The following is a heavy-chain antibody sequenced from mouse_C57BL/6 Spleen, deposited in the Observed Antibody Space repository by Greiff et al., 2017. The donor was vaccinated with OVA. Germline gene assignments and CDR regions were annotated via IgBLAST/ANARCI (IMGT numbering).Heavy chain of an antibody. J-gene: IGHJ2*01. CDR2: IDPSDSET. D-gene: IGHD3-2*02. CDR1: GYTFTSYW. CDR3: ARSGGSSGYSDY. V-gene: IGHV1-52*01. Sequence: QVQLQQPGAELVRPGSSVKLSCKASGYTFTSYWMHWVKQRPIQGLEWIGNIDPSDSETHYNQKFKDKATLTVDKYSSTAYMQLSSLTSEDSAVYYCARSGGSSGYSDYWGQGTTLTVSS.